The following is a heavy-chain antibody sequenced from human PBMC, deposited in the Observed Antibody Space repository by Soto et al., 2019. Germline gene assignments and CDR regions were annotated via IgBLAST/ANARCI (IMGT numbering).Heavy chain of an antibody. D-gene: IGHD1-26*01. CDR2: ISWDGDFL. CDR1: GFKFDDYM. V-gene: IGHV3-43*01. J-gene: IGHJ4*02. Sequence: EVLLVESGGGVVQPGGSLRLSCEASGFKFDDYMMHWVRQAPGKGLEWISRISWDGDFLDYADSIKGRFTLSRDNSKNSLYLHMNSLKTEDTAFYYCAKEGNGGSSLDHWGQGTLVTVSS. CDR3: AKEGNGGSSLDH.